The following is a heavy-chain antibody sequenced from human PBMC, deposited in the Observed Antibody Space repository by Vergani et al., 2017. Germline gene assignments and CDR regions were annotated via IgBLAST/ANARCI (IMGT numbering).Heavy chain of an antibody. J-gene: IGHJ4*02. V-gene: IGHV4-34*01. CDR2: INHSGST. D-gene: IGHD6-13*01. CDR3: ARRRAAAGTRGLYFDY. Sequence: QVQLQQWGAGLLKPSETLSLTCAVYGGYFSGYYWSWIRQPPVKGLEWIGEINHSGSTNYNPSLKSRVTLSVDTSKNQVSLKLSSVTAADAAVYYCARRRAAAGTRGLYFDYWGQGTLVTVSS. CDR1: GGYFSGYY.